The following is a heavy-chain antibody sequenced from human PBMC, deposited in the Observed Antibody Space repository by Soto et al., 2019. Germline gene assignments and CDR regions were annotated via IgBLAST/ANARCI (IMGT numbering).Heavy chain of an antibody. CDR3: ARVSTLHSSGQIPGY. V-gene: IGHV1-46*01. J-gene: IGHJ4*02. CDR2: INPSGGST. CDR1: GYTFTSYY. Sequence: ASVKVSCKASGYTFTSYYMHWVRQAPGQGLEWMGIINPSGGSTSYAQKFQGRVTMTRDTSTSTVYMELSSLRSDDTAVYYCARVSTLHSSGQIPGYWGQGTLVTVSS. D-gene: IGHD6-19*01.